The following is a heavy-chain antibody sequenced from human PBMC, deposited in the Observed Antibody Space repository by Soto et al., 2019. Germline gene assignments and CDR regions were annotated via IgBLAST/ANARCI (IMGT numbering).Heavy chain of an antibody. D-gene: IGHD4-17*01. Sequence: QVQLQESGPGLVKPSQTLSLTCTVSGGSISTGGYYWTWIRQHPGKGLEWIGYIYYSGSSYYNPSLKSRVTISVDTSKNQFSPKLSSVTAAETAVYYCARGLSVTLFDNWGQGTLVTVSS. J-gene: IGHJ4*02. CDR2: IYYSGSS. CDR3: ARGLSVTLFDN. V-gene: IGHV4-31*03. CDR1: GGSISTGGYY.